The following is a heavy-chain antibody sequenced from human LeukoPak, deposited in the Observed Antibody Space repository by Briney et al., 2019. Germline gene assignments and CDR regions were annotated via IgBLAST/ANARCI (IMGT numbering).Heavy chain of an antibody. Sequence: GGSLRLSCAASGFTFSSYSMNWVRQAPGKGLEWVSYISSSSSTIYYADSVKGRFTISRDNAKNSLYLQMNSLRAEDTAVYCCARGSIAAAGTRGGFDYWGQGTLVTVSS. CDR2: ISSSSSTI. J-gene: IGHJ4*02. CDR3: ARGSIAAAGTRGGFDY. CDR1: GFTFSSYS. D-gene: IGHD6-13*01. V-gene: IGHV3-48*01.